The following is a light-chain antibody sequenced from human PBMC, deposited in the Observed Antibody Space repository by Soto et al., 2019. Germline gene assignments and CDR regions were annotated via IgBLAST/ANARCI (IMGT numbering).Light chain of an antibody. CDR3: QQRSNWPPIT. CDR2: DAS. V-gene: IGKV3-11*01. Sequence: EVVLAQSPGTLSLSPGERATLSCRASQSLSSYLAWYQQKPGQAPRLLIYDASNRATGIPARFSGSGSGADFTLTISSLEPEDFAVYSCQQRSNWPPITFGQGTRLEIK. CDR1: QSLSSY. J-gene: IGKJ5*01.